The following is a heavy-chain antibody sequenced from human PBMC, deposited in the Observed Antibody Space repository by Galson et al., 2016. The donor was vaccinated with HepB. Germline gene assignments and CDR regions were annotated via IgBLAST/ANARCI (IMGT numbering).Heavy chain of an antibody. V-gene: IGHV3-30*18. Sequence: SLRLSCAASGFPFSSYGMHWVRQAPGKGLEWVAVISYDGSKKYYRDSVKGRITISRDKSKNTVYLQMNSLRAEDTAVFYCVKEGGTPVFWWGQGTLVTVSS. D-gene: IGHD3-16*01. CDR2: ISYDGSKK. CDR3: VKEGGTPVFW. J-gene: IGHJ4*02. CDR1: GFPFSSYG.